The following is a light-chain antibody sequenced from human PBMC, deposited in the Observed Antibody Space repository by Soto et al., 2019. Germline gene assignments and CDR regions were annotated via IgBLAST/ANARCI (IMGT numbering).Light chain of an antibody. CDR3: QHYGSSPR. Sequence: EIVLTQSPGTLSLSPGERATLSCRASQSVTTSYLAWYQRKPGQAPRLLIYGASSRATGIPNRFGGSGSGTDFTLTISRLEPEDCAVYYCQHYGSSPRFGQGTKVEIK. CDR1: QSVTTSY. J-gene: IGKJ1*01. V-gene: IGKV3-20*01. CDR2: GAS.